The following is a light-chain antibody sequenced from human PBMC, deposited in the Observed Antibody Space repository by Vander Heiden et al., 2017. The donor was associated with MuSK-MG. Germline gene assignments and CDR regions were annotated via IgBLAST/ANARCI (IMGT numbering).Light chain of an antibody. CDR2: AGS. CDR1: QSVNTC. V-gene: IGKV1-39*01. CDR3: QQSYDIPWT. Sequence: DIQVTQSPPSLSASIEDTLTLTCRTSQSVNTCFKWYQQRTGKAPQLLIYAGSSLRAGVPSGLSSRGSGTNFTLTISSLQPEDVATFFCQQSYDIPWTFGAGTKVEV. J-gene: IGKJ1*01.